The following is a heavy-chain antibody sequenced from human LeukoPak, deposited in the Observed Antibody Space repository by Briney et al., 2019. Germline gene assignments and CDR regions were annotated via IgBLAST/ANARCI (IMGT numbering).Heavy chain of an antibody. CDR1: GGSISSYY. V-gene: IGHV4-4*07. CDR3: ARGGPAAITIDY. J-gene: IGHJ4*02. Sequence: SETLSLTCTVSGGSISSYYWSWIRQPAGKGLEWIGCIYASGSTNYNPSLKSRVTMSVDTSKNQSSLKLSSVTAADTAVYYCARGGPAAITIDYWGQGTLVTVSS. D-gene: IGHD2-2*01. CDR2: IYASGST.